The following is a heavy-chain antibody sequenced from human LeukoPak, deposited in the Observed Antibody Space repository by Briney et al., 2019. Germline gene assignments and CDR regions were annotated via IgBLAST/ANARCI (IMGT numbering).Heavy chain of an antibody. CDR1: GGSISSSSYY. V-gene: IGHV4-39*07. J-gene: IGHJ4*02. D-gene: IGHD3-22*01. CDR3: ARGVYDSSGYYYSFDY. CDR2: IYYSGST. Sequence: SETLSLTCTVSGGSISSSSYYWGWIRQPPGKGLEWIGSIYYSGSTYYNPSLKSRVTISVDTSKNQFSLKLSSVTAADTAVYYCARGVYDSSGYYYSFDYWGQGTLVTVSS.